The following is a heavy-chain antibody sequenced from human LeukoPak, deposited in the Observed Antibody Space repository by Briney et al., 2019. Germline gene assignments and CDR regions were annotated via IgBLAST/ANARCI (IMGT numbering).Heavy chain of an antibody. D-gene: IGHD2-2*02. J-gene: IGHJ4*02. V-gene: IGHV1-69*01. Sequence: ASVKVSCKASGGTFSSYAISWVRQAPGQGLEWMGGIIPIFGTANYAQKFQGGVTITADESTSTAYMELSSLRSEDTAVYYCARMGGGIVVVPAAILFDYWGQGTLVTVSS. CDR1: GGTFSSYA. CDR3: ARMGGGIVVVPAAILFDY. CDR2: IIPIFGTA.